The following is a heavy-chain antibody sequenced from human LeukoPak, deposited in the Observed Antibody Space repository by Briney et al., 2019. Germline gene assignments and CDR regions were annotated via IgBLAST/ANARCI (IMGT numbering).Heavy chain of an antibody. CDR2: IKQDGSER. CDR3: ARDEPNLYSGSLG. CDR1: GFTFSSYW. J-gene: IGHJ4*02. V-gene: IGHV3-7*04. Sequence: GGSLRLSCAASGFTFSSYWMSWVRQAPGKGLEWVANIKQDGSERYYVDSVKGRFTISRDNAKNSLYLQMNSLRAEDTAVYYCARDEPNLYSGSLGWGQGTLVTVSS. D-gene: IGHD1-26*01.